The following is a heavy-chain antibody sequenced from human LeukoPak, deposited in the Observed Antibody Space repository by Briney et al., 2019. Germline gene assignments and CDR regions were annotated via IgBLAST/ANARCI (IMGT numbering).Heavy chain of an antibody. D-gene: IGHD4-17*01. J-gene: IGHJ4*02. Sequence: SQTLSLTCTASGGSISSGGYYWSWIRQHPGKGLEWIGYIYYSGSTYYNPSLKSRVTISVDTSKNQFSLKLSSVTAADTAVYYCASSTTVTCYFDYWGQGTLVTVSS. CDR1: GGSISSGGYY. V-gene: IGHV4-31*03. CDR2: IYYSGST. CDR3: ASSTTVTCYFDY.